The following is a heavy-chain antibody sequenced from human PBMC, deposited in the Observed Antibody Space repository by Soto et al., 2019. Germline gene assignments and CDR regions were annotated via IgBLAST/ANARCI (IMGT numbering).Heavy chain of an antibody. CDR3: ARLVGATALDY. CDR1: GFTFINYA. V-gene: IGHV3-23*01. J-gene: IGHJ4*02. Sequence: QLLESGGGLVQPGGSLILSCAASGFTFINYAMTWVRQAPGKGLEWVSAISRSGDSTFYADSVRGRFTISRDDSKNTLYLQMYSLRAEVAAVYCCARLVGATALDYWGQGHLVTVSS. CDR2: ISRSGDST. D-gene: IGHD1-26*01.